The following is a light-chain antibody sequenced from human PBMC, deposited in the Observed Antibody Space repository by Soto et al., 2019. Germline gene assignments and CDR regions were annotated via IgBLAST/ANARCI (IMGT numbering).Light chain of an antibody. CDR2: EVS. CDR1: SSDVGSYNR. J-gene: IGLJ2*01. Sequence: QSALTQPPSVSGSPGQSVTISCTGTSSDVGSYNRVSWYQQPPGTAPKLMIYEVSNRPSGVPDRFSGSKSGNTASLTISGLQAEDEADYYCSSYTGSSVIFGGGTKVTVL. V-gene: IGLV2-18*02. CDR3: SSYTGSSVI.